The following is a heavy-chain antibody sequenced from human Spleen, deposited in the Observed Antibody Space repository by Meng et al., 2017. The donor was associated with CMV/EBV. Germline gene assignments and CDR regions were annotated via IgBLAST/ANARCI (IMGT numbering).Heavy chain of an antibody. CDR1: GFTFDDYA. D-gene: IGHD3-10*01. CDR2: ISWNGVTK. Sequence: SLKISCAASGFTFDDYAMHWVRQVPGKGLEWVSGISWNGVTKGYAGSVKGRFTISRDNAKNSLYLQMNSLRVEDAAFYFCARDMTLRLPSGSGFDYWGQGTLVTVSS. V-gene: IGHV3-9*01. J-gene: IGHJ4*02. CDR3: ARDMTLRLPSGSGFDY.